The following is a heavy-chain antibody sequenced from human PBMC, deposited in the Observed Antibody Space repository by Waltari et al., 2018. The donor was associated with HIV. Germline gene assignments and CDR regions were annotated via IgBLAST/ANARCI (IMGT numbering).Heavy chain of an antibody. J-gene: IGHJ6*02. CDR3: ARRGVWGVAATGYYYYYGMDV. V-gene: IGHV4-34*01. Sequence: QVQLQQWGAGLLKPSETLSLTCAVYGGSFSGYYWSWIRQPPGKGLEWIGEINHSGSTNYNPSLKSRVTISVDTSKNQFSLKLSSVTAADTAVYYCARRGVWGVAATGYYYYYGMDVWGQGTTVTVSS. CDR2: INHSGST. D-gene: IGHD2-15*01. CDR1: GGSFSGYY.